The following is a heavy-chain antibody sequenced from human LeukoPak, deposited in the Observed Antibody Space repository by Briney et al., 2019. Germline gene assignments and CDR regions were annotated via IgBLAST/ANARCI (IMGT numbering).Heavy chain of an antibody. V-gene: IGHV4-61*02. CDR2: IYSSGST. Sequence: PSETLSLTCTVSGGSISSGSYYWTWIRQPAGKGLEWIGRIYSSGSTDYNPSLKSRVTISVDTTENRFSLNLSSLTAADTAVYYCARDISRWNELDSWGQGTLVTVSS. J-gene: IGHJ4*02. CDR3: ARDISRWNELDS. D-gene: IGHD1-1*01. CDR1: GGSISSGSYY.